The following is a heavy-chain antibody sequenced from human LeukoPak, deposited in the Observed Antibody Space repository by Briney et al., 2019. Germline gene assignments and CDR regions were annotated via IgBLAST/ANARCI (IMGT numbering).Heavy chain of an antibody. D-gene: IGHD3-22*01. J-gene: IGHJ4*01. CDR3: ARGPGSSGGAYVGDY. V-gene: IGHV3-33*01. Sequence: PGRSLRLSCAASGFTFSSYGMHWVRQAPGKGLEWVAVIWYDGSNKYYVDSVKGRFTISRDNSKNTLYLQMNSLRAEDTAVYYCARGPGSSGGAYVGDYWGHGTLVTVSS. CDR1: GFTFSSYG. CDR2: IWYDGSNK.